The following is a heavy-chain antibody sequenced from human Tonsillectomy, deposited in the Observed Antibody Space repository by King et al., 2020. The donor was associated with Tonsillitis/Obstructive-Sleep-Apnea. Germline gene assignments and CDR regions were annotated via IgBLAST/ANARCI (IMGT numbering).Heavy chain of an antibody. Sequence: QLVQSGAEVKKPGESLKISCKGSGYSFTNYCIGWVRQMPGKGLQWMGIIYPGDSDTRYSPSFQGQVTMSADKSISTAYLQWSSLKASDTAMCYCATLRSGGFEQGIQLLFDYWGQGALVTVSS. CDR3: ATLRSGGFEQGIQLLFDY. D-gene: IGHD5-18*01. J-gene: IGHJ4*02. CDR2: IYPGDSDT. CDR1: GYSFTNYC. V-gene: IGHV5-51*03.